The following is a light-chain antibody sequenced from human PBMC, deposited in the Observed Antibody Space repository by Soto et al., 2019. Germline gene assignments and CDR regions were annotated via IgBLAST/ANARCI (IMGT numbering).Light chain of an antibody. CDR1: HGIRDD. CDR2: DAS. CDR3: LQYRSFPRT. V-gene: IGKV1-17*01. Sequence: IQLTQSPSSLSSSVGDRVTITCRASHGIRDDLAWYQQKAEEAYKRLIHDASSLHSGLTSRFSGSGSGTEFPLTISSLQPEDFATYYCLQYRSFPRTFGQGTKVDLK. J-gene: IGKJ1*01.